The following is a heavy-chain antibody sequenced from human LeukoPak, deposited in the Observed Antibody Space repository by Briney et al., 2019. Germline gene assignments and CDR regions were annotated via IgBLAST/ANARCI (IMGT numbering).Heavy chain of an antibody. CDR2: IFTSGST. J-gene: IGHJ6*03. V-gene: IGHV4-4*07. CDR1: GGSISSYY. Sequence: SETLSLTCTVSGGSISSYYRSWVRQPAGKGLEWVGRIFTSGSTNYNPSLKSRFTISVDKSKNHFSLKLRSVTAADAAVDYCARDTAIQQNYYYYYLDVWGKGTTVTVSS. CDR3: ARDTAIQQNYYYYYLDV. D-gene: IGHD5-18*01.